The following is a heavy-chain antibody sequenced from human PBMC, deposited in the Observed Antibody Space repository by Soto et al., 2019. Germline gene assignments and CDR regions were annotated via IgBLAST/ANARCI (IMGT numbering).Heavy chain of an antibody. CDR2: ITGNGDTT. Sequence: EVQVLQSGGGLVQPGGSLRLSCAGSGFTFINTGMSWVRQAPGQGLEWVAAITGNGDTTYYADSVKGRFTISRDNSKITLYLQMNSLRAEDTAVYYCAKIDGYFDSWGQGTLVTVSS. J-gene: IGHJ4*02. CDR3: AKIDGYFDS. D-gene: IGHD3-22*01. CDR1: GFTFINTG. V-gene: IGHV3-23*01.